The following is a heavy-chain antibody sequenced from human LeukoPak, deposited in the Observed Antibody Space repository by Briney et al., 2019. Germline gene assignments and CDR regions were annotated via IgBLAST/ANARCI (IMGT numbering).Heavy chain of an antibody. CDR3: AREALYGSVDY. CDR1: GGSISSGGYS. Sequence: PSQTLSLTCAVSGGSISSGGYSWSWIRQPPGKGLEWIGYIYHSGSTYYNPSLKSRVTISVDRSKNQFSLKLSSVTAADTAVYYCAREALYGSVDYWGQGTLVTVSS. CDR2: IYHSGST. D-gene: IGHD3-10*01. V-gene: IGHV4-30-2*01. J-gene: IGHJ4*02.